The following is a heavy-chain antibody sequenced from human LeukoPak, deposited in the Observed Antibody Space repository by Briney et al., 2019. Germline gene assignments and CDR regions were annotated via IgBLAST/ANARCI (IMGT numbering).Heavy chain of an antibody. CDR3: ARRVPRGFGESRFDP. V-gene: IGHV4-59*08. Sequence: SETLSLTCTVSGGSISSYYWSWIRQPPGKGLEWIGYIYYSGSTNYNPSLKSRVTISVDTSKNQFSLKLSSVTAADTAVYYCARRVPRGFGESRFDPWGQGTLVTVSS. D-gene: IGHD3-10*01. J-gene: IGHJ5*02. CDR1: GGSISSYY. CDR2: IYYSGST.